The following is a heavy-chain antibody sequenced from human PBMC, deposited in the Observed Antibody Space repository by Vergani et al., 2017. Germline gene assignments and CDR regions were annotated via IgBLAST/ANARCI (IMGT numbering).Heavy chain of an antibody. CDR1: GDSFTRSNNY. D-gene: IGHD3-10*01. Sequence: QLQLQESGPGLVTPSETLSLTCTVSGDSFTRSNNYWGWVRQPPGKGLEWIGSISFRGHTLNNPSLKTRVTISVDTTTHQFSLMLRSVTAADTAVYYCARGRGDNWYFDLWGRGTLVTVSS. J-gene: IGHJ2*01. CDR3: ARGRGDNWYFDL. CDR2: ISFRGHT. V-gene: IGHV4-39*01.